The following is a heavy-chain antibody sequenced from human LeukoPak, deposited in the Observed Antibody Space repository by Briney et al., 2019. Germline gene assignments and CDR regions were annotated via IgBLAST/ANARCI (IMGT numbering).Heavy chain of an antibody. J-gene: IGHJ4*02. CDR2: MNPNSGDT. CDR3: ARGLAAAGTGY. D-gene: IGHD6-13*01. V-gene: IGHV1-8*01. CDR1: GYTFTNFD. Sequence: ASVKVSCKASGYTFTNFDINWVRQAPEQGLEWMGWMNPNSGDTGYAQKFQGRVTMTRDTSISTAYMEVSSLRPEDTAVYYCARGLAAAGTGYWGQGTLVTVSS.